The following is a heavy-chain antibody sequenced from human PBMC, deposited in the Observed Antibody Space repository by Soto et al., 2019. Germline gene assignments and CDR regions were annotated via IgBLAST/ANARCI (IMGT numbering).Heavy chain of an antibody. CDR2: ISYDGSNK. J-gene: IGHJ4*02. V-gene: IGHV3-30-3*01. CDR1: GFTFSSYA. Sequence: LRLSCATSGFTFSSYAMHWVRQAPGKGLEWVAVISYDGSNKYYADSVKGRFTISRDNSKNTLYLQMNSLRAEDTAVYYCARGLLHYYDSSGYLDYWGQGTLVTVSS. CDR3: ARGLLHYYDSSGYLDY. D-gene: IGHD3-22*01.